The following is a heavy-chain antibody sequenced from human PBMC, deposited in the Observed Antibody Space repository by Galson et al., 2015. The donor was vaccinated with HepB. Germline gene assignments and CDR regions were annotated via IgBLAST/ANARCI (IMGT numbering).Heavy chain of an antibody. J-gene: IGHJ5*02. Sequence: SVKVSCKASGYTFTVYYMHWVRQAPGQGLEWMGRINPNSGGTNYAQKFQGRVTMTRDTSISTAYMELSRLRSDDTAVYYCARSAPIVVVVAAIVDWFDPWGQGTLVTVSS. D-gene: IGHD2-15*01. CDR3: ARSAPIVVVVAAIVDWFDP. CDR2: INPNSGGT. CDR1: GYTFTVYY. V-gene: IGHV1-2*06.